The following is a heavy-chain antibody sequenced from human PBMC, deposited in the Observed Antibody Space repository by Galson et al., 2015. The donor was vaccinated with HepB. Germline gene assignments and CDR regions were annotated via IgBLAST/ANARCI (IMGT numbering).Heavy chain of an antibody. V-gene: IGHV2-5*01. CDR3: AHRIYDSSGERFDY. CDR1: GFSLSTRGVG. CDR2: IYWNDDK. Sequence: PALVKPTQPLTLTCTFSGFSLSTRGVGAGWLRQPPGKALEWLALIYWNDDKRYSPSLNSRLNITRDTSKNQVVLTMTNVDPVDTATYYCAHRIYDSSGERFDYWGQGTLVTVSS. D-gene: IGHD3-22*01. J-gene: IGHJ4*02.